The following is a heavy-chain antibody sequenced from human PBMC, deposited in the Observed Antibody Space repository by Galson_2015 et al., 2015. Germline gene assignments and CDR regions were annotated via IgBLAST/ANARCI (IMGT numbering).Heavy chain of an antibody. D-gene: IGHD3-10*01. CDR2: INTDGSSI. CDR3: ARAGSYRFEI. CDR1: GVTFSSSW. Sequence: SLRLSCAASGVTFSSSWMHWVRQVPGKGLVWVARINTDGSSIRYADSVKGRFTISRDNAENTLYLQMNSLRAEDTAVYYCARAGSYRFEIWGQGTMVTVSS. J-gene: IGHJ3*02. V-gene: IGHV3-74*01.